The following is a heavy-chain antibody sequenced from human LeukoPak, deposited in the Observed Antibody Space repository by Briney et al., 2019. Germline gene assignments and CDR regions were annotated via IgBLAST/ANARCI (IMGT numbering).Heavy chain of an antibody. D-gene: IGHD1-1*01. CDR2: IWYDGSNK. J-gene: IGHJ4*02. CDR1: GFTFSSYG. CDR3: ASLRNAHFGY. Sequence: GGSLRLSCAASGFTFSSYGTHWVRQAPGKGLEWVAVIWYDGSNKYYADSVKGRFTISRDNSKNTLYLQMNSLRAEDTAVYYCASLRNAHFGYWGQGTLVTVSS. V-gene: IGHV3-33*01.